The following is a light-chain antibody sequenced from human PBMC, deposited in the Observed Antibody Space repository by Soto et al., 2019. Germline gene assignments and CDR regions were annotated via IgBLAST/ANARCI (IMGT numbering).Light chain of an antibody. V-gene: IGLV2-14*03. J-gene: IGLJ1*01. CDR2: NVS. CDR1: SSDVGGYNF. Sequence: QSALTQPASVSGSPGQSITISCTGTSSDVGGYNFVSWYQQHPGKAPKLMIYNVSNRPSGVSNRFSGSNSGNTASLTISGLQAEDEADYYCSSYTSSITLLYVFGTGTKLTVL. CDR3: SSYTSSITLLYV.